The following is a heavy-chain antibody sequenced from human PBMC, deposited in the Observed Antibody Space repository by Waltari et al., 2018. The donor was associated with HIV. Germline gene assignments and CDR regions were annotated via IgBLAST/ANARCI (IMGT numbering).Heavy chain of an antibody. CDR3: ARVGGGAPPYNWFDP. Sequence: QVQLQESGPGLVKPSETLSLTCTVSGGSVSSGSYYWSWIRQPPGKGLEWIGYIYYSGSTNYNPSLKSRVTISVDTSKNQFSLKLSSVTAADTAVYYCARVGGGAPPYNWFDPWGQGTLVTVSS. D-gene: IGHD3-10*01. V-gene: IGHV4-61*01. CDR1: GGSVSSGSYY. CDR2: IYYSGST. J-gene: IGHJ5*02.